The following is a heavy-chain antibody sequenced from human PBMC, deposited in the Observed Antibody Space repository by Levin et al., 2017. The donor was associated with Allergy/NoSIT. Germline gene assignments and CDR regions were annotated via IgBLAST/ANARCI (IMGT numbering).Heavy chain of an antibody. Sequence: GESLKISCAASGFSFRDYSMTWIRQAPGKGLEWVSYIRGIGATIFYADSVKGRFTISRDNAKNSLFLQMNSLRAEDTAVYYCARLGYTYNWAERGRGLDVWGQGTTVTVSS. D-gene: IGHD5-18*01. CDR3: ARLGYTYNWAERGRGLDV. J-gene: IGHJ6*02. CDR1: GFSFRDYS. V-gene: IGHV3-11*01. CDR2: IRGIGATI.